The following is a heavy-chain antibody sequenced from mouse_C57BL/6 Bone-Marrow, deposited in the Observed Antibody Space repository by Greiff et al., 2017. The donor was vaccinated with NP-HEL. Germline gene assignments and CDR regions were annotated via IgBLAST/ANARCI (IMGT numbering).Heavy chain of an antibody. CDR1: SYTFTDYY. D-gene: IGHD1-1*01. V-gene: IGHV1-76*01. J-gene: IGHJ3*01. CDR3: ASHDYGSSPPFAY. Sequence: QVQLQQSGAELVRPGASVKLSCKASSYTFTDYYINWVKQRPGQGLEWIARIYPGSGNTYYNEKFEGKATLTAEKSSSTAYMQLSSLTSEDSAVYFCASHDYGSSPPFAYWGQGTLVTVSA. CDR2: IYPGSGNT.